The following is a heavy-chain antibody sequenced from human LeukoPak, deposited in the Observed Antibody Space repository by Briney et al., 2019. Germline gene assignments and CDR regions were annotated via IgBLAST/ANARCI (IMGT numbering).Heavy chain of an antibody. CDR2: INPSGST. CDR1: GGSFSGYH. CDR3: ARGRHDITMIVVVMTSVSYYLDV. J-gene: IGHJ6*03. V-gene: IGHV4-34*01. D-gene: IGHD3-22*01. Sequence: PSETLSLTCAVYGGSFSGYHWTWIRQSPGKGLEWIGDINPSGSTYYNPSLKSRLTISVDTSKNQFSLKLRSVTAADTAVYYCARGRHDITMIVVVMTSVSYYLDVWGKGTTVTVS.